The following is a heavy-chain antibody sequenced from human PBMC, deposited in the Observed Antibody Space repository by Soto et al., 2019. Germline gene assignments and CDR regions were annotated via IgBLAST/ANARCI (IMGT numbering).Heavy chain of an antibody. V-gene: IGHV3-33*01. J-gene: IGHJ4*02. CDR1: GFTFSSYG. CDR3: ARSIVGAPFDY. CDR2: IWYDGSNK. D-gene: IGHD1-26*01. Sequence: QVQLVESGGGVVQPGRSLRLSCAASGFTFSSYGMHWVRQAPGKGLGWVAVIWYDGSNKYYADSVKGRFTISRDNSKNTLYLQMNSLRAEDTAVYYCARSIVGAPFDYWGQGTLVTVSS.